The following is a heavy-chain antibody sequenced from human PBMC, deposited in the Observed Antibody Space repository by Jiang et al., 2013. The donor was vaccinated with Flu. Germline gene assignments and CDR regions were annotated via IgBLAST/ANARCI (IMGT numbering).Heavy chain of an antibody. CDR2: MNPNSGNT. Sequence: SGAEVKKPGASVKVSCKASGYTFTSYDINWVRQATGQGLEWMGWMNPNSGNTGYAQKFQGRVTMTRNTSISTAYMELSSLRSEDTAVYYCARAKGSGRRNLYYYYGMDVWGQGTTVTVSS. CDR3: ARAKGSGRRNLYYYYGMDV. J-gene: IGHJ6*02. V-gene: IGHV1-8*01. D-gene: IGHD3-10*01. CDR1: GYTFTSYD.